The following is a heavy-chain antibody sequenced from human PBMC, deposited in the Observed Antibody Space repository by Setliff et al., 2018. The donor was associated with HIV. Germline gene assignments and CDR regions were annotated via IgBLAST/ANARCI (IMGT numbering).Heavy chain of an antibody. J-gene: IGHJ4*02. CDR1: GFTFSSYA. D-gene: IGHD3-22*01. CDR2: IGGSGGST. CDR3: AKGTYSYDSSGPDY. Sequence: GGSLRLSCAASGFTFSSYAMNWVRQAPGKGMEWVSVIGGSGGSTYYADSVKGRFTISRDNSKNTLYLQMNSLRAEDTAVYYCAKGTYSYDSSGPDYWGQGTLVTVSS. V-gene: IGHV3-23*01.